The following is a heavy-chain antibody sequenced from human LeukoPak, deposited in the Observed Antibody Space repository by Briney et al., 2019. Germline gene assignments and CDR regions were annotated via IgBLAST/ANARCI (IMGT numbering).Heavy chain of an antibody. Sequence: ASVKVSCKASGYTFTGYYMHWVRQAPGRGLEWMGWINPNSGGTNYAQKFQGRGTMNRDTAISTDYMGLSRLRSDDTAVYYCAGVTYYYDSSGYSPLLGYYYGMDVWGQGTTVTVSS. V-gene: IGHV1-2*02. J-gene: IGHJ6*02. CDR2: INPNSGGT. CDR1: GYTFTGYY. CDR3: AGVTYYYDSSGYSPLLGYYYGMDV. D-gene: IGHD3-22*01.